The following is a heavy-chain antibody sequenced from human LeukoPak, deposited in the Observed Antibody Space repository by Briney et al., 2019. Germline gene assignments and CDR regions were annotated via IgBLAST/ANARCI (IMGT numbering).Heavy chain of an antibody. D-gene: IGHD6-25*01. J-gene: IGHJ2*01. V-gene: IGHV3-23*01. Sequence: GGSLRLSCAASGFTFNNYAMSWVRQAPGKGLEWVSAISGSGGTTYYADSVRGRFSISRDNSDNTLFLQMNSLRAEDTAVYYCAKQSASGYTSGWDWYFDLWGRGTLVTVSS. CDR3: AKQSASGYTSGWDWYFDL. CDR2: ISGSGGTT. CDR1: GFTFNNYA.